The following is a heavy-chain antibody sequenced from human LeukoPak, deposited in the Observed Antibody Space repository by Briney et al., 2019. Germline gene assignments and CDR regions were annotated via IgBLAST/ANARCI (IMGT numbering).Heavy chain of an antibody. D-gene: IGHD4-17*01. V-gene: IGHV3-30-3*01. CDR1: GFTFSTYA. CDR3: ARDAPFPERSTVTTAALDY. Sequence: PGRSLRLSCAASGFTFSTYAMHWVRQAPGKGLEWVAVISYDGSNKYYADSVKGRFTISRDNSKNTLYLQMNSLRAEDTAVYYCARDAPFPERSTVTTAALDYWGQGTLVTVSS. CDR2: ISYDGSNK. J-gene: IGHJ4*02.